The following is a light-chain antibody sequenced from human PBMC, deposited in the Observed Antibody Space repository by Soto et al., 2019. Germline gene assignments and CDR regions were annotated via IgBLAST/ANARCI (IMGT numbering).Light chain of an antibody. CDR3: SSYALNNSLGV. CDR2: EVS. Sequence: QSALTQPPSASGAPGQSVTISCTGTSSDVGGYNYVSWYQQHPGKAPKLMIYEVSKRPSGVPDRFSGTKSGNTASLTVSGLQAEDEADYYCSSYALNNSLGVFGGGTKVTVL. CDR1: SSDVGGYNY. J-gene: IGLJ2*01. V-gene: IGLV2-8*01.